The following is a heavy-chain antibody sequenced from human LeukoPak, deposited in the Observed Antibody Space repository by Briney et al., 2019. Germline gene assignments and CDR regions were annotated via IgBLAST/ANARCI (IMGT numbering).Heavy chain of an antibody. D-gene: IGHD4-17*01. CDR2: INHSGST. V-gene: IGHV4-34*01. CDR3: ARGLTTVTRHGYNWFDP. J-gene: IGHJ5*02. Sequence: PSETLSLTCAVYGGSFSGSYWSWIRQPPGKGLEWIGEINHSGSTNYNPSLKSRVTISVDTSKNQFSLKLSSVTAADTAVYYCARGLTTVTRHGYNWFDPWGQGTLVTVSS. CDR1: GGSFSGSY.